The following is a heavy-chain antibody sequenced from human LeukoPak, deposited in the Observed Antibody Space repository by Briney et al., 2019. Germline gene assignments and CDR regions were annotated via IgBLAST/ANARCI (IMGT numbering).Heavy chain of an antibody. Sequence: GASVKVSCKASGYTFTSYAISWVRQAPGQGLEWMGWISAYNGNTNYAQKLQGRVTMTTDTSTSTAYMELRSLRSDDTAVYYCARDRPCSSTSCYGWFNPWGRGTLVTVSS. V-gene: IGHV1-18*01. CDR3: ARDRPCSSTSCYGWFNP. CDR1: GYTFTSYA. D-gene: IGHD2-2*01. CDR2: ISAYNGNT. J-gene: IGHJ5*02.